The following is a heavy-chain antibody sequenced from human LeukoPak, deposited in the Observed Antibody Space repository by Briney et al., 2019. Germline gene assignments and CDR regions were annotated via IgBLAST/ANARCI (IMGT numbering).Heavy chain of an antibody. V-gene: IGHV3-33*06. CDR1: GFTFSSYG. Sequence: GGSLRLSCAASGFTFSSYGMHWVRQAPGKGLEWVAVIWYDGSYKYYADSVKGRFTISRDNSKNTLYLQMNSLRAEDTAGYYCAKGRNDYGDAALNYWGQGTLVTVSS. CDR3: AKGRNDYGDAALNY. D-gene: IGHD4-17*01. J-gene: IGHJ4*02. CDR2: IWYDGSYK.